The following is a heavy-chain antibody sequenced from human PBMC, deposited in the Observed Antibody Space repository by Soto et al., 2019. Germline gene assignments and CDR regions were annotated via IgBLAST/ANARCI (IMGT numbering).Heavy chain of an antibody. CDR3: ARIKHYYGSVTFDY. CDR2: IYYSGST. CDR1: GVSISGYY. V-gene: IGHV4-59*06. J-gene: IGHJ4*02. D-gene: IGHD3-10*01. Sequence: SETLSLTCSVSGVSISGYYWSWIRQHPGKGLEWIGYIYYSGSTYYNPSLKSRVTISVDTSKNQFSLKLSSVTAADTSVYYCARIKHYYGSVTFDYWGQGTLVTVSS.